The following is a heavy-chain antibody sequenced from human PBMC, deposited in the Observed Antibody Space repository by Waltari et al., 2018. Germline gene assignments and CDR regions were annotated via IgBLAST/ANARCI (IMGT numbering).Heavy chain of an antibody. CDR3: ARERGITMVRGVISPYYYYGMDV. V-gene: IGHV3-48*01. J-gene: IGHJ6*02. CDR1: GFTFSRYS. Sequence: EVQLLESGGGLVQPGGSLRLSCAASGFTFSRYSMNWVRQAPGKGLECVSYISSSSSTIYYAESVKGRFTISRDNAKNSLYLQMNSLRAEDTAVYYCARERGITMVRGVISPYYYYGMDVWGQGTTVTVSS. D-gene: IGHD3-10*01. CDR2: ISSSSSTI.